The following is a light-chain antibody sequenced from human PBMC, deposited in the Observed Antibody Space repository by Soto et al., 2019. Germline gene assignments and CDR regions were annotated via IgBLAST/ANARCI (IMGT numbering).Light chain of an antibody. J-gene: IGKJ4*01. CDR2: KAS. V-gene: IGKV1-5*03. CDR3: QQANSFPLT. CDR1: QTISSW. Sequence: DIQMTQSPSTLSGSVGARVTITCRASQTISSWLAWYQQKPGKAPKLLIYKASTLKSGVPSRFSGSGSRTEFTLTISSLQPDDFATYYCQQANSFPLTFGGGTKVDIK.